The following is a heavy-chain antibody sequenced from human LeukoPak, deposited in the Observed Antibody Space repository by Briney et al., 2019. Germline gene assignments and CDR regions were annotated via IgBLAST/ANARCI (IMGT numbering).Heavy chain of an antibody. CDR2: ICGSGGST. D-gene: IGHD5-24*01. CDR1: GFTFSSYE. J-gene: IGHJ4*02. CDR3: ANNGRATIGYFDY. V-gene: IGHV3-23*01. Sequence: GGSLRLSCAASGFTFSSYEMNWVRQAPGKGLEWVSAICGSGGSTYYADSVKGRFTISRDNSKNTLYLQMNSLRAEDTAVYYCANNGRATIGYFDYWGQGTLVTVSS.